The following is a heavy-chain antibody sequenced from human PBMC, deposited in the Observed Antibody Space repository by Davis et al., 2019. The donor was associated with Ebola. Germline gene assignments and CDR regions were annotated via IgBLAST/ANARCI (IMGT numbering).Heavy chain of an antibody. Sequence: ASVKVSCKASGYTFTSYGISWVRQAPGQGLEWMGWISAYNGNTNYAQKLQGRVTMTTDTSTSTAYMELRSLRSDDTAVYYCASTTVRYFDWLTPYGMDVWGQGTTVTVSS. CDR2: ISAYNGNT. V-gene: IGHV1-18*01. D-gene: IGHD3-9*01. CDR1: GYTFTSYG. CDR3: ASTTVRYFDWLTPYGMDV. J-gene: IGHJ6*02.